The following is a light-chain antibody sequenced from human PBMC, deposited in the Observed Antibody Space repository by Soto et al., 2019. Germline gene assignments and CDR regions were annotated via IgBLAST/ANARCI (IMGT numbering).Light chain of an antibody. CDR3: HQRRSWPIT. CDR2: DAS. CDR1: QDVGSL. Sequence: EVVLTRSPATLSLSAGERASLSCRASQDVGSLIAWYQQKPGQPPRLLIYDASNRATGIPARFSGSGSGTDFVLTISSLEPEDFAVYYCHQRRSWPITFGQGTRLETK. V-gene: IGKV3-11*01. J-gene: IGKJ5*01.